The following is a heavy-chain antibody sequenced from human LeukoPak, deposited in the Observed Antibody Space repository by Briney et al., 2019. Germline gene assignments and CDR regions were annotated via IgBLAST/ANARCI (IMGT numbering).Heavy chain of an antibody. Sequence: GGSLRLSCAASGFTFSSYSMTWVRQAPGKGLEWVSYISSSSSTIYYADSVKGRFTISRDNAKNSLYLQMNSLRAEDTAAYYCARPYGSGRRWFDPWGQGTLVTVSS. CDR2: ISSSSSTI. D-gene: IGHD3-10*01. CDR3: ARPYGSGRRWFDP. CDR1: GFTFSSYS. V-gene: IGHV3-48*01. J-gene: IGHJ5*02.